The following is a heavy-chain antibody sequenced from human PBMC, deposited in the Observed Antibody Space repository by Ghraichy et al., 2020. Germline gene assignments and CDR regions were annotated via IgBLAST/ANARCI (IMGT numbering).Heavy chain of an antibody. CDR2: INHSGKT. CDR1: GGSFSGYY. J-gene: IGHJ4*02. CDR3: ARSIPGGGSYDG. Sequence: SETLSLTCAVYGGSFSGYYWSWIRQTPGKGLEWIGEINHSGKTDYNPSLKSRVTISVDTSKNQFSLKLGSVTAADTAVYYCARSIPGGGSYDGWGQGTLVTVSS. D-gene: IGHD3-3*01. V-gene: IGHV4-34*01.